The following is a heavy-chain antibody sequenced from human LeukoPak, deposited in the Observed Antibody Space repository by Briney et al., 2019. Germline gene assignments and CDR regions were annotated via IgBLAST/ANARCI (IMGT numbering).Heavy chain of an antibody. CDR1: GFTFSTYW. CDR2: IKHDGSEK. V-gene: IGHV3-7*04. Sequence: GGSLRLSCAASGFTFSTYWMSWVRQAPGKGLEWVANIKHDGSEKYYVDSVKGRFTISRDNTKNSLHLQMNSLRAEDTAVYYCARAVSIPVGYYFDCWGRGTLVTVSS. J-gene: IGHJ4*02. CDR3: ARAVSIPVGYYFDC. D-gene: IGHD2/OR15-2a*01.